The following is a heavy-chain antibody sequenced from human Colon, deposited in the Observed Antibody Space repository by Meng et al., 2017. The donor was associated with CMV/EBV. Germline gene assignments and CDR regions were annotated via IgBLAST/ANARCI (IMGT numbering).Heavy chain of an antibody. V-gene: IGHV3-23*01. CDR1: GFIFSDYV. Sequence: GRLWESGGGLGQPGGSLGVSVAASGFIFSDYVMSWVRQAPGKGLEWVSSISGSGGSTYYADSVKGRFTISRDNSKKTLYLQMNSLRAEDTAVYYCAKPRGAGSWGRGTLVTVSS. D-gene: IGHD6-19*01. J-gene: IGHJ5*02. CDR3: AKPRGAGS. CDR2: ISGSGGST.